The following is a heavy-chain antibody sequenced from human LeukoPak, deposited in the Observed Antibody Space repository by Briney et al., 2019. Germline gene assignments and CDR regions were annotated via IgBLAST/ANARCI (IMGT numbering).Heavy chain of an antibody. CDR1: GYTFTSYY. J-gene: IGHJ4*02. Sequence: GASVKVSCKSSGYTFTSYYMHWVRQAPGQGLEWMGIINPSGGSTSYAQKFQGRVTMTRDMSTSTVYMELSSLRSEDTAVYYCARDGAAATFDYWGQGTLVTVSS. CDR3: ARDGAAATFDY. CDR2: INPSGGST. D-gene: IGHD6-13*01. V-gene: IGHV1-46*01.